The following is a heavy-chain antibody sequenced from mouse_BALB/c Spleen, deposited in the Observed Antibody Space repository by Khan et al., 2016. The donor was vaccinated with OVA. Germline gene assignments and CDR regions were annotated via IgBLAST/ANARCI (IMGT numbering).Heavy chain of an antibody. D-gene: IGHD1-1*01. Sequence: VQLKESGGDLVKPGGSLKLSCAASGFTFSTYGMSWVRQTPDKRLEWVATISSGGSYTYYPDSVKGRFTISRDNAKNTLYLQMSSLKSEDTAMYYCARLACYYSREVLAYWGQGTLVTVSA. CDR3: ARLACYYSREVLAY. V-gene: IGHV5-6*01. CDR2: ISSGGSYT. J-gene: IGHJ3*01. CDR1: GFTFSTYG.